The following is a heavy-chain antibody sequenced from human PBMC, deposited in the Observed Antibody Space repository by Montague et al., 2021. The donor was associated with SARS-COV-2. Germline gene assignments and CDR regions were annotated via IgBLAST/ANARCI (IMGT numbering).Heavy chain of an antibody. Sequence: SETLSLTCTVPGGSVSTYYWSWLRQPPGKGLEWIGFLYFSGSATTYNPSLKSRVTISIDTSKNQFSPNLSSVTAADTAVYFCARDQGLRGWFDPWGQGTLVAVSS. CDR2: LYFSGSAT. V-gene: IGHV4-59*02. CDR1: GGSVSTYY. J-gene: IGHJ5*02. CDR3: ARDQGLRGWFDP.